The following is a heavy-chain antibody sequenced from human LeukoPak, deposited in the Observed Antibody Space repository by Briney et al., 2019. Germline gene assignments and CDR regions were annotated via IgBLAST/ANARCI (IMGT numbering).Heavy chain of an antibody. CDR1: GGSISSGSYY. V-gene: IGHV4-61*02. Sequence: PSQTLSLTCTVSGGSISSGSYYWSWIRQPAGKGLEWIGRIYTSGSTNYNPSLKSRVTISVDTSKNQFSLKLSSVTAADTAVYYCARVPYNWNYGYFDYWGQGTLVTVSS. J-gene: IGHJ4*02. CDR3: ARVPYNWNYGYFDY. D-gene: IGHD1-7*01. CDR2: IYTSGST.